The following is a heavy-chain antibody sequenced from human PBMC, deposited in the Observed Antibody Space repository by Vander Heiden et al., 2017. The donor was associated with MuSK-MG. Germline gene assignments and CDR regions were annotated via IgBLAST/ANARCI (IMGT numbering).Heavy chain of an antibody. D-gene: IGHD3-10*01. CDR3: ARYYYGSGSYFNYYYYYMDV. Sequence: QVHLQQWRAGLLKPSETLSLTCAVYGGSFSGYYWGWIRQPPGKGREGNGEINHNGSTNYNPSLKSRVTISVDTSKNQFSLKLSSVTAADTAVYYCARYYYGSGSYFNYYYYYMDVWGKGTTVTVAS. CDR1: GGSFSGYY. CDR2: INHNGST. V-gene: IGHV4-34*01. J-gene: IGHJ6*03.